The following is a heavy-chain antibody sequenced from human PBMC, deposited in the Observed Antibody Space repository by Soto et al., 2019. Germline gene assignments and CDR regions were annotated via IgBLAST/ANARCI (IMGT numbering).Heavy chain of an antibody. Sequence: QMQLVQSGPEVKKPGTSVKVSCKASGFTFTSSAMQWVRQARGQRLEWIGWIVVGSGNTNYAQKFQERVTITRDMSTSTAYMELSSLRSEDTAVYYCAADTLAYCGGDCYSAYWYLDLWGRGTLVTVSS. D-gene: IGHD2-21*02. J-gene: IGHJ2*01. CDR1: GFTFTSSA. CDR2: IVVGSGNT. V-gene: IGHV1-58*02. CDR3: AADTLAYCGGDCYSAYWYLDL.